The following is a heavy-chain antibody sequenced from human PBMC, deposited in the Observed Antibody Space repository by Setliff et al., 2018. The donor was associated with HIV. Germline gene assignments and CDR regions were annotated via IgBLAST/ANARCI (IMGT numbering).Heavy chain of an antibody. D-gene: IGHD3-16*01. CDR3: AKGVKFLDP. CDR1: GFTVSDTH. V-gene: IGHV3-53*01. J-gene: IGHJ5*02. CDR2: IYSDGRT. Sequence: GGSLRLSCAASGFTVSDTHMTWVRQAPGKGLEWVSFIYSDGRTYYGESVKGRFTISRDDSKNTLYLQMHSLRVEDTAAYYCAKGVKFLDPWGQGTLVTVSS.